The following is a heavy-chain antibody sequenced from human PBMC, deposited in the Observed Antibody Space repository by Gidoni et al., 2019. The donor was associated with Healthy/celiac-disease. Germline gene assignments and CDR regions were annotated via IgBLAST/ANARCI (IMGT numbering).Heavy chain of an antibody. J-gene: IGHJ2*01. D-gene: IGHD4-17*01. CDR3: ARDGGYDYGDSLLLWYFDL. Sequence: QGQLGESGGGVVQPGRSLRLSFAASGFTFISYAQNWVRQAPGKLLEWVAVLSYDGSNKYYADSVKGRFTISRDNSKNTLYLQMNSLRAEYPAVYYCARDGGYDYGDSLLLWYFDLWGRGTLVTVSS. CDR2: LSYDGSNK. V-gene: IGHV3-30-3*01. CDR1: GFTFISYA.